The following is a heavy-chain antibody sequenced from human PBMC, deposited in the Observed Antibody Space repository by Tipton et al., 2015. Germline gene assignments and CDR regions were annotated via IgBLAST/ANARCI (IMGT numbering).Heavy chain of an antibody. CDR3: ARNTYNRSPFYFDY. CDR1: GYTFSNYG. Sequence: QVQLVQSGAEVKKPGASLTVSCKSSGYTFSNYGIGWVRQAPGQGLEWMGWISGYNGHTIYAQKLHGRVTMTTDTSTSTAYMELRNLRSDDTAVYFCARNTYNRSPFYFDYWGQGTLVTVSS. V-gene: IGHV1-18*01. CDR2: ISGYNGHT. J-gene: IGHJ4*02. D-gene: IGHD5-24*01.